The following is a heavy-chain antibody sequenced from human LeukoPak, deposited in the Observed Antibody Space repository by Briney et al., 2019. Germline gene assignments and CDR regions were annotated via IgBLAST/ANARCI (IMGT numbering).Heavy chain of an antibody. J-gene: IGHJ4*02. V-gene: IGHV3-33*01. D-gene: IGHD2-15*01. CDR2: IWYDGSNK. CDR3: HSGSDY. Sequence: QPGGSLRLSCAASGFTFSSYVMHWVRQAPGKGLEWVAAIWYDGSNKYYADSVKGRFIISRDNSKNTLYLQMNSLRAEDTAVYYCHSGSDYWGQGTLVTVSS. CDR1: GFTFSSYV.